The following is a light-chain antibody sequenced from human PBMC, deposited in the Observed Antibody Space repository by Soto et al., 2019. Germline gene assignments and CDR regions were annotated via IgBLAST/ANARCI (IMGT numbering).Light chain of an antibody. CDR1: SSDVGASNY. V-gene: IGLV2-8*01. CDR3: SSYAGSNSVI. J-gene: IGLJ2*01. Sequence: QSALTQPPSASGSPGQSVTISCTGTSSDVGASNYVSWYQQYPGKAPKLMIYEVFKRPSGVPDRFSGSKSGNTASLTVSGLQAEDEADYYCSSYAGSNSVIFGGGTKLTVL. CDR2: EVF.